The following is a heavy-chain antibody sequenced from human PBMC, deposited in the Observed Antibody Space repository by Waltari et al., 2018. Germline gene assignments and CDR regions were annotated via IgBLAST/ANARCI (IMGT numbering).Heavy chain of an antibody. CDR2: IYYSGST. CDR1: GGSISSYY. Sequence: QVQLQESGPGLVKPSETLSLTCTVSGGSISSYYWSWIRQPPGKGLEWIGYIYYSGSTNYNPPLKSRVTISVETSKNQFSLKLRSVTAADTAVYYRARYLCNRQLVRMGPCGDFDYWGQGTLVTVSS. CDR3: ARYLCNRQLVRMGPCGDFDY. J-gene: IGHJ4*02. D-gene: IGHD6-13*01. V-gene: IGHV4-59*01.